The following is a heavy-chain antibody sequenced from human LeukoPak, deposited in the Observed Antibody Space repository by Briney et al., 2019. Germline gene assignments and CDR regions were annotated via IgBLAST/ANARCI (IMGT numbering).Heavy chain of an antibody. J-gene: IGHJ6*03. CDR2: MNPNSGNT. D-gene: IGHD3-22*01. Sequence: ASVKVSCKASGYTFTSYDINWVRQATGQGLEWMGWMNPNSGNTGYAQKFQGRVTMTRNTSISTAYMELSSLRSDDTAVYYCARAPRAFTMIVSLYYYYMDVWGKGTTVTVSS. CDR1: GYTFTSYD. CDR3: ARAPRAFTMIVSLYYYYMDV. V-gene: IGHV1-8*01.